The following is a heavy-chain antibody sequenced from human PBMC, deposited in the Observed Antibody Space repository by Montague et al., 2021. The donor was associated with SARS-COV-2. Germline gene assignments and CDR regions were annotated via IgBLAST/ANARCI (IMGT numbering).Heavy chain of an antibody. CDR3: VKGNVGCWYEFFKS. D-gene: IGHD6-13*01. CDR1: GFNFDDFA. V-gene: IGHV3-9*01. CDR2: ISWSGRKI. Sequence: SLRLSCAASGFNFDDFAMHWVRRAPGKGLVWVSGISWSGRKIDYADSVKGRFTISRDNAKNALFLEMNSLRADDTAFYYCVKGNVGCWYEFFKSWGQGTLVTVSS. J-gene: IGHJ1*01.